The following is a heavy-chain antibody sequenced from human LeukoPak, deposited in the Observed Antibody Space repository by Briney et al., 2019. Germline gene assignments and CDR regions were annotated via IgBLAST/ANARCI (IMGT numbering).Heavy chain of an antibody. CDR3: ATSVTRRRLDWFIDL. V-gene: IGHV3-11*04. J-gene: IGHJ2*01. CDR1: GFTFRDYY. Sequence: GGSLRLSCAASGFTFRDYYMSWIRQAPGKGLEGISYISSSACTIHYVHSVKGRFTISRDNAKNSLYLQMDSLRVEDTAVYYCATSVTRRRLDWFIDLWGRGTLVSVSS. D-gene: IGHD4-17*01. CDR2: ISSSACTI.